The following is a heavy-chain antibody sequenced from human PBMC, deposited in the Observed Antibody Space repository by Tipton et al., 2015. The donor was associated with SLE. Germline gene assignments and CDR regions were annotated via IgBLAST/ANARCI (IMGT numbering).Heavy chain of an antibody. CDR3: AREGDSSANFYYYGVNV. Sequence: TLSLTCTVSGGSISSDDYYWSWIRQHPGKGLEWIGYIYYSGSTDYYDPSLESRVSISIDTSKNEFSLKLSSVTAADTAVYYCAREGDSSANFYYYGVNVWGQGTTVTVSS. D-gene: IGHD2-21*01. CDR1: GGSISSDDYY. CDR2: IYYSGSTD. V-gene: IGHV4-31*03. J-gene: IGHJ6*02.